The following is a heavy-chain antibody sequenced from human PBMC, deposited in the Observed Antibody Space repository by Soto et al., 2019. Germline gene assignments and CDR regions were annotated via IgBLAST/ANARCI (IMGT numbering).Heavy chain of an antibody. CDR1: GYTFRSYG. CDR3: AKADSNYAGRFSYYYMDV. Sequence: ASVKVSCKASGYTFRSYGISWVRQAPGQGLEWMGWISGYNGNIHYSQKFQGKVTMTTDTSTSTAYMELRNLRSDDMAVYYCAKADSNYAGRFSYYYMDVWGTGTMVTVSS. V-gene: IGHV1-18*03. J-gene: IGHJ6*03. D-gene: IGHD4-4*01. CDR2: ISGYNGNI.